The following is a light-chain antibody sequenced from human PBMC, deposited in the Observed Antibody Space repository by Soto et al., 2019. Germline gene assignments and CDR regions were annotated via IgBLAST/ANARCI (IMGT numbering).Light chain of an antibody. V-gene: IGKV3-15*01. CDR2: DTS. CDR3: QPYGNWPLT. CDR1: QGIVDT. Sequence: ELVLTQSPGTLSLSPGEGATLSCRASQGIVDTLAWYQHKPGQTPRLLIYDTSTRATGVPTRFSGSRSGAEFTLTINSLQSEDFAVYYCQPYGNWPLTFGGGTKVDIK. J-gene: IGKJ4*01.